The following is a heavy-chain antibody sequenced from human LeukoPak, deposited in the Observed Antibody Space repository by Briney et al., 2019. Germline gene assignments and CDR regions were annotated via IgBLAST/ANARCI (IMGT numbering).Heavy chain of an antibody. Sequence: GESLKISCKGSGYSFTSYWIGWVRQMPGKGLEWMGVIWPGDSDTRYSPSFQGQVTISADKSITTAYLQWRSLKASDTAIYYCARFYGGNLPFDPWGQGTLVTVSS. CDR2: IWPGDSDT. D-gene: IGHD4-23*01. J-gene: IGHJ5*02. V-gene: IGHV5-51*01. CDR1: GYSFTSYW. CDR3: ARFYGGNLPFDP.